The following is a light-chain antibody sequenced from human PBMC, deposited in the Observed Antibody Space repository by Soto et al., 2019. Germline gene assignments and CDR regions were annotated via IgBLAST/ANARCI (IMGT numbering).Light chain of an antibody. CDR1: SSDVGGYNY. Sequence: QSALTQPASVSGSPGQSITISCTGSSSDVGGYNYVSWYQQHPGKAPKLMIYDVSNRPSGVSNRFSGSKSGNTTSLTISGLQAEDGADYYCSSYTSSSTRLFGTGTKVTVL. CDR3: SSYTSSSTRL. CDR2: DVS. V-gene: IGLV2-14*01. J-gene: IGLJ1*01.